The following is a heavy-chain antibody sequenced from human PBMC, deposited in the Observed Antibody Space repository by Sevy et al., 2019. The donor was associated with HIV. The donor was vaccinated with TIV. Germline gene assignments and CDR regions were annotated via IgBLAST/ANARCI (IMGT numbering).Heavy chain of an antibody. CDR1: GFSFSSYP. V-gene: IGHV3-21*01. CDR2: ISGSSNYI. D-gene: IGHD3-10*01. Sequence: GGSLRLSCVASGFSFSSYPMNWVRQAPGKGLEWVSSISGSSNYIYYADSLRGRFTISRDNAKNSLYLQMNSLRAEDTAVYYCARPYGSGSWEAFDIWGQGTMVTVSS. J-gene: IGHJ3*02. CDR3: ARPYGSGSWEAFDI.